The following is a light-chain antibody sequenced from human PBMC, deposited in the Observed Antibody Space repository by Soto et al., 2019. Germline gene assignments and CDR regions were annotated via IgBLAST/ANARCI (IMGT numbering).Light chain of an antibody. J-gene: IGLJ2*01. CDR2: EVS. Sequence: QSALTQPPSASGSPGQSVTISCTGTSSDVGRYNYVSWYQHHPGKAPKLIIYEVSKRPSGVPDRFSGSKSGNTASLTVSGLQGEDEAEYYCASYAGYNNLDVLFGGGTQLTVL. CDR3: ASYAGYNNLDVL. V-gene: IGLV2-8*01. CDR1: SSDVGRYNY.